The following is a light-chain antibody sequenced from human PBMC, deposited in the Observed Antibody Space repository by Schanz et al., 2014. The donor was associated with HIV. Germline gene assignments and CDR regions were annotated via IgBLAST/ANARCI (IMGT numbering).Light chain of an antibody. CDR1: QAIRND. Sequence: DIQMTQSPSSLSASIGDRVTITCRASQAIRNDLDWFQQKPGKAPQRLISAASSLQSGVPSRFSGSGSGTEFTLTISSLQPEDFATYYCLQLNNFPFTFGPGTKVDI. J-gene: IGKJ3*01. CDR3: LQLNNFPFT. CDR2: AAS. V-gene: IGKV1-17*01.